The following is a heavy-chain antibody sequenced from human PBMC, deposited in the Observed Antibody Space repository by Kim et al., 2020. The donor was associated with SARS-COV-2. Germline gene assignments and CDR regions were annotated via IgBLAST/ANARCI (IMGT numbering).Heavy chain of an antibody. CDR1: GGSISTYY. V-gene: IGHV4-59*13. D-gene: IGHD2-21*02. CDR3: VRESRTAAVPDY. Sequence: SETLSLTCNVTGGSISTYYWSWIRQPPGKGLEWIAYVHYSGNTNSNPFLRSRVSTSLDMSKNQFSLKLTSMTAADTAVYYCVRESRTAAVPDYWGQGTLVTVSS. CDR2: VHYSGNT. J-gene: IGHJ4*02.